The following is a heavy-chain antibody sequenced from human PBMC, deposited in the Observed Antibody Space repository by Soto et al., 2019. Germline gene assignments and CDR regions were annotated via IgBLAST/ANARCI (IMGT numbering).Heavy chain of an antibody. J-gene: IGHJ6*02. V-gene: IGHV1-69*01. CDR1: GGTFSSYA. D-gene: IGHD5-18*01. Sequence: QVQLVQSGAEVKKPGSSVKVSCKASGGTFSSYAISWVRQAPGQGLEWMGGIIPIFGTANYAQKFQGRVTITADESTSTAYMELSSLRSEDPAVYYCARAREDKDRLWPPKNYYGMDVWGQGTTVTVSS. CDR3: ARAREDKDRLWPPKNYYGMDV. CDR2: IIPIFGTA.